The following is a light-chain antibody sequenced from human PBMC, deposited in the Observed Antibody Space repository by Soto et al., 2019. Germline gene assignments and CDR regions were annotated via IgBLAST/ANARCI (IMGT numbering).Light chain of an antibody. V-gene: IGKV4-1*01. J-gene: IGKJ1*01. Sequence: DIVMTQSPDSLAVSLGERATINCKSSQSVLYSVNNENYLAWYQQKPGQPPKLLIYWASTRESGVPDRFSGSRSGTDFTLTISSLQAEDVAVYYCQQYYSGLWTLGQGTKVEIK. CDR1: QSVLYSVNNENY. CDR2: WAS. CDR3: QQYYSGLWT.